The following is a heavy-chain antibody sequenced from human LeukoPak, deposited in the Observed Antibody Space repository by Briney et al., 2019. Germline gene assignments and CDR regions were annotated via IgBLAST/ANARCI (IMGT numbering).Heavy chain of an antibody. CDR3: ARDLWDELGATYADY. CDR1: GFTFSSYW. CDR2: IKQDGSEK. Sequence: GGSLRLSCAASGFTFSSYWMSWVRQAPGKGLEWVANIKQDGSEKYYVDSVKGRFTISRDNAKNSLYLQMNSLRAEDTAVYYCARDLWDELGATYADYWGQGTLVTVSS. D-gene: IGHD1-26*01. V-gene: IGHV3-7*01. J-gene: IGHJ4*02.